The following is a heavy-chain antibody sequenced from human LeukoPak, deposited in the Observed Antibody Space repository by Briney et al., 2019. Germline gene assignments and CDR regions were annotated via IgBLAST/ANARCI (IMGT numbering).Heavy chain of an antibody. Sequence: PAGGSLRLSCAASGFAFSSYWMHWVRQAPGKGLVWVSRINSDGSSTSYADSVKGRFTISRDNAKNTLYLQMNSLRAEDTAVYYCARSIFGQHQAFDYWGQGTLVTVSS. V-gene: IGHV3-74*01. CDR2: INSDGSST. CDR1: GFAFSSYW. CDR3: ARSIFGQHQAFDY. D-gene: IGHD3-3*01. J-gene: IGHJ4*02.